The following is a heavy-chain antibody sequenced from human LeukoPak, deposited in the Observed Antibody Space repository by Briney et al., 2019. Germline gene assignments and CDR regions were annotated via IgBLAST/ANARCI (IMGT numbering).Heavy chain of an antibody. V-gene: IGHV4-59*12. CDR2: IYYSGST. CDR3: ARIGYFDSSGYSAFDY. CDR1: GGSISSYY. D-gene: IGHD3-22*01. J-gene: IGHJ4*02. Sequence: IPSGTLSLTCTVSGGSISSYYWSWIRQPPGKGLEWIGYIYYSGSTNYNPSLKSRVTISVDMSKNQFSLKLSSVTAADTAVYYCARIGYFDSSGYSAFDYWGQGTLVTVSS.